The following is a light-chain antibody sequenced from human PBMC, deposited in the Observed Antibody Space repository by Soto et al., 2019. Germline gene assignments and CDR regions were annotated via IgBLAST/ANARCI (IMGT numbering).Light chain of an antibody. Sequence: DIQMTQSPSTLSASVGDRVTITCRASQTISNYLTWYQQRPGKAPNLLIYRSSILQNGVPSRFSGSGSGTESTLTISSLQPDDFATYYCQQYYIYATFGQGTRVEI. CDR2: RSS. CDR3: QQYYIYAT. J-gene: IGKJ1*01. V-gene: IGKV1-5*03. CDR1: QTISNY.